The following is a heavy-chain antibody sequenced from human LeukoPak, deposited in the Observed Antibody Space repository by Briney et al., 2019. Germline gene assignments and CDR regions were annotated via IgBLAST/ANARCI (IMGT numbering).Heavy chain of an antibody. Sequence: SETLSLTCTVSGYSISSGYYWGWIRQPPGKGLEWIGSIYHSGSTYYNPSLKSRVTISVDTSKNQFSLKLSSVTAADTAVYYCARSYSSGWYISWFDPWGQGTLVTVSS. V-gene: IGHV4-38-2*02. J-gene: IGHJ5*02. CDR1: GYSISSGYY. D-gene: IGHD6-19*01. CDR2: IYHSGST. CDR3: ARSYSSGWYISWFDP.